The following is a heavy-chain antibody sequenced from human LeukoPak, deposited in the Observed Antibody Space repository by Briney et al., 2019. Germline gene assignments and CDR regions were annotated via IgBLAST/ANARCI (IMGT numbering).Heavy chain of an antibody. D-gene: IGHD3-22*01. V-gene: IGHV1-24*01. Sequence: ASVKVSCKVSGYTLTELSMHWVRQAPGKGLEWMGGFDPEDGETIYAQKFQGRVTMTEDTSTDTAYMELSSLRSEDTAVYYCATDPSPYYYDSSGYMDWGQGTLVTVPS. CDR3: ATDPSPYYYDSSGYMD. CDR1: GYTLTELS. J-gene: IGHJ4*02. CDR2: FDPEDGET.